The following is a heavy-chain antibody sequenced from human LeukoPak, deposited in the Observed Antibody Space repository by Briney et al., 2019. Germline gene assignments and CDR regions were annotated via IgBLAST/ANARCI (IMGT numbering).Heavy chain of an antibody. CDR1: GGSISSGDYY. J-gene: IGHJ4*02. Sequence: PSQTLSLACTVSGGSISSGDYYWSWIRQPPGKGLEWIGNIYHSGSTYYNPSLKSRVTISVDTSKSQFSLKLSSVTAADTAVYYCARDIWSGYQYYFDYWGQGTLVTVSS. V-gene: IGHV4-30-4*01. CDR2: IYHSGST. D-gene: IGHD3-3*01. CDR3: ARDIWSGYQYYFDY.